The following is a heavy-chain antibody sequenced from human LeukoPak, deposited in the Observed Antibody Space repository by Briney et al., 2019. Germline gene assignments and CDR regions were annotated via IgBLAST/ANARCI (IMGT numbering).Heavy chain of an antibody. Sequence: ASVKVSCKASGYTFIDYYIHWVRQAPGQGLEWMGWINLNSGDTHFAQKFQGRVTMARDTSISTAYMELTNLRSDDTAVCYCALVQGEFRSWGQGTLVTVSS. CDR1: GYTFIDYY. CDR2: INLNSGDT. CDR3: ALVQGEFRS. D-gene: IGHD1-26*01. V-gene: IGHV1-2*02. J-gene: IGHJ5*02.